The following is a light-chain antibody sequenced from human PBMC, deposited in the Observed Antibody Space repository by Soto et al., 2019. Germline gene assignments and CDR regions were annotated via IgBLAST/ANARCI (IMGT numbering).Light chain of an antibody. CDR1: SSDVGGYNY. CDR2: DVT. J-gene: IGLJ2*01. CDR3: TSYTSSNSLV. Sequence: QSVLTQPASVSGSPGQSITISCTGTSSDVGGYNYVSWYQHHPGRAPKLMIYDVTNRPSGVSTRFSGSKSGNTASLPISGLQAEDEADYYCTSYTSSNSLVFGGGTKVTVL. V-gene: IGLV2-14*03.